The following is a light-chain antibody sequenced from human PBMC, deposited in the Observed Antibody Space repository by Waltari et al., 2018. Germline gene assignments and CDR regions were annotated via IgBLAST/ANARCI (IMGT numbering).Light chain of an antibody. V-gene: IGLV2-14*03. J-gene: IGLJ2*01. CDR2: DVS. CDR1: RRAIGGYNY. CDR3: SSYTSTGARL. Sequence: QSALTQPASVSGSPGQSITIPCTGTRRAIGGYNYVSWYQQHPGQAPKLMIYDVSNRPSGVSNRFSGSKSGNTASLSISGLQTEDEADYYCSSYTSTGARLFGGGTKVTVL.